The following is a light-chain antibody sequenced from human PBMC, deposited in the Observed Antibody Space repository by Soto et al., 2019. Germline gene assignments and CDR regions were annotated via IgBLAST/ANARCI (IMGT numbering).Light chain of an antibody. CDR2: EVS. CDR1: SSDVGSYNL. CDR3: CSYAGSTFYV. J-gene: IGLJ1*01. V-gene: IGLV2-23*02. Sequence: QSALTQPASVSGSPGQSITIFCTGTSSDVGSYNLVSWYQQHPGKAPKLMIYEVSKRPSGVSNRFSGSKSGNTASLTISGLQAEDEADYYCCSYAGSTFYVVGTGTKVTVL.